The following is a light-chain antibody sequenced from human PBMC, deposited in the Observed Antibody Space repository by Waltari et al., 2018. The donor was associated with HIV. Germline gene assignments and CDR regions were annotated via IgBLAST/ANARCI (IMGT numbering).Light chain of an antibody. CDR3: QSYDSSLSGVV. CDR2: YNA. J-gene: IGLJ2*01. Sequence: QSVLRQPPSVSGAPGQRVTISCTGSNSNIGAGHTVHWYQQHPGTAPKLLIYYNANRPSGVPDRFAGSRSGTSTSLAIAGLQADDEADYYCQSYDSSLSGVVFGGGTRLTVL. CDR1: NSNIGAGHT. V-gene: IGLV1-40*01.